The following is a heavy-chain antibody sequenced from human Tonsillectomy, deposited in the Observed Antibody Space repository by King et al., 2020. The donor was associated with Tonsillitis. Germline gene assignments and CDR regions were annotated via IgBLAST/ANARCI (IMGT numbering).Heavy chain of an antibody. CDR2: IYNGGST. CDR3: ASGAAYYYYGMDV. D-gene: IGHD1-26*01. V-gene: IGHV3-53*04. CDR1: GFTVSNNY. J-gene: IGHJ6*02. Sequence: QLVQSGGGLVQPGGSLRLSCAASGFTVSNNYMSWVRQAPGKGLEWVSVIYNGGSTYYADSVKGRFTISRHNSKNTLYLQMNSLGAEDTAVYYWASGAAYYYYGMDVWGQGTTVTVSS.